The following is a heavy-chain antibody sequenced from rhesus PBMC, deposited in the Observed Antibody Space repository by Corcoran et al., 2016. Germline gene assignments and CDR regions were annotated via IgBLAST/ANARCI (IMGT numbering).Heavy chain of an antibody. J-gene: IGHJ3*01. D-gene: IGHD3-3*01. Sequence: QVQLQESGPGLVKPSETLSLNCAVSVGTFRGYSSGSIRQPPGKVLEWIWYIRCCSGNTDYSPSLYSRVTFSPDTSNNQFYLKLCSVTAADTAVYYCARVYNIWTGYPDALDCWGQGLRVTVSS. V-gene: IGHV4-165*01. CDR2: IRCCSGNT. CDR3: ARVYNIWTGYPDALDC. CDR1: VGTFRGYS.